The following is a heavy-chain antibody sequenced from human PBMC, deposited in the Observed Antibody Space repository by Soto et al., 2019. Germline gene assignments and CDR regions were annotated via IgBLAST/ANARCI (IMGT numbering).Heavy chain of an antibody. D-gene: IGHD3-3*01. CDR1: GFTFSSYG. V-gene: IGHV3-30*18. CDR2: ISYDGSNK. Sequence: PGGSLRLSCAASGFTFSSYGMHWVRQAPGKGLEWVAVISYDGSNKYYADSVKGRFTISRDNSKNTLYLQMNSLRAEDTAVYYCAKPSRITIFGVVDYFDYWGQGTLVTVSS. J-gene: IGHJ4*02. CDR3: AKPSRITIFGVVDYFDY.